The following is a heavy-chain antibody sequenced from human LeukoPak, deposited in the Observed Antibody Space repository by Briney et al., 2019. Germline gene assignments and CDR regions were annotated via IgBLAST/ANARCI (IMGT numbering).Heavy chain of an antibody. CDR1: GYTFTSYG. Sequence: ASVKVSCKASGYTFTSYGISWVRQAPKQGLEWMGWISAYNGNTNYAQKLQGRVTMTTDTSTSTAYMELRSLRSDDTAVYYCAREQRNGDYAPYYFDYWGQGTLVTVSS. V-gene: IGHV1-18*01. CDR3: AREQRNGDYAPYYFDY. J-gene: IGHJ4*02. CDR2: ISAYNGNT. D-gene: IGHD4-17*01.